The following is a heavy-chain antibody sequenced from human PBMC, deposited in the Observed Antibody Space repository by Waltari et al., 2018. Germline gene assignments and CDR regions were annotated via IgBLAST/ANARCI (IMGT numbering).Heavy chain of an antibody. D-gene: IGHD3-10*01. Sequence: EVQLLEAGGDLVQPGGSLRLSCAASGFTFSDYWMHWVRQVPGQGLVWVSRINGDGYGITYSDSVQGRFTISRDNTKNSLYLQMDNLRAEDSGLYFCTRDLYGSGGDWFDPWGQGTLVTVSS. V-gene: IGHV3-74*01. CDR2: INGDGYGI. CDR3: TRDLYGSGGDWFDP. J-gene: IGHJ5*02. CDR1: GFTFSDYW.